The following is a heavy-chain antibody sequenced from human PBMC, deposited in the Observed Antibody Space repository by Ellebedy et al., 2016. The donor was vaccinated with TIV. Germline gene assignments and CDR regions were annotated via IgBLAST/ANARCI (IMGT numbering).Heavy chain of an antibody. CDR3: ARDLGQWLVRYCFDY. J-gene: IGHJ4*02. Sequence: AASVKVSCKASGYPFTGYYIHWVRQPPGQELEWRGWINPNSGSTNFAQNFQGRVTVTSDTSISTASMELSRLTSDDTAVYFCARDLGQWLVRYCFDYWGQGTLVTVSS. D-gene: IGHD6-19*01. CDR2: INPNSGST. V-gene: IGHV1-2*02. CDR1: GYPFTGYY.